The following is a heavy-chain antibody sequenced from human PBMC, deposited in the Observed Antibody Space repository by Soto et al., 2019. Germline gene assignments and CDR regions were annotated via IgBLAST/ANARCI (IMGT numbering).Heavy chain of an antibody. Sequence: GGSLRLSCAASGFTFSSYAMNWVRQAPGRGLEWVSGISGSGGSTFYADSVKGRFIISRDNSKNTLFLQMNSLRAEDTAVYYCAKDNWNQPRSAFDIWGQGTKVTVSS. V-gene: IGHV3-23*01. CDR3: AKDNWNQPRSAFDI. CDR1: GFTFSSYA. CDR2: ISGSGGST. D-gene: IGHD1-20*01. J-gene: IGHJ3*02.